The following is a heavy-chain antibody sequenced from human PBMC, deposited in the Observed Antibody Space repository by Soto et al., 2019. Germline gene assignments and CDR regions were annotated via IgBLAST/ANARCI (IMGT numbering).Heavy chain of an antibody. V-gene: IGHV1-18*01. Sequence: GASVKVSCKASGYAFTSFGITWVRQAPGQGLEWMGWISAYNGNTNYAQKLQGRVTMTTDTSTSTAYMELRSLRSDDTAVYYCAREDYYDSSDWGQGTLVTVSS. D-gene: IGHD3-22*01. J-gene: IGHJ1*01. CDR3: AREDYYDSSD. CDR1: GYAFTSFG. CDR2: ISAYNGNT.